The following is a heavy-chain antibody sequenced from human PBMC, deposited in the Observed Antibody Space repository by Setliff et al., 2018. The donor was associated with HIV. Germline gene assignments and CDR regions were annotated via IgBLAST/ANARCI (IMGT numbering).Heavy chain of an antibody. Sequence: SETLSLTCTVSGGSFSTYYWSRIRQPAGEGLEYIGRVHSTGTTIYNPSLKSRVTMSVDTSKNQLSLKLRSVTAADTAVYYCARARITMTGGRLEPYAFDRWGQGTKVTVSS. J-gene: IGHJ3*01. CDR2: VHSTGTT. D-gene: IGHD3-22*01. CDR3: ARARITMTGGRLEPYAFDR. V-gene: IGHV4-4*07. CDR1: GGSFSTYY.